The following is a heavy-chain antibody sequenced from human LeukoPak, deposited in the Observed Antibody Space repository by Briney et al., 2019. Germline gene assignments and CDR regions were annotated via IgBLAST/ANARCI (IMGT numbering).Heavy chain of an antibody. CDR1: GVSISSYY. J-gene: IGHJ4*02. Sequence: PSETLSLTCTVSGVSISSYYWSWIRQPAGKGLEWIGRIYTSGSTNYNPSLKSRVTMSVDTSKNQFPLKLSSVTAADTAVYYCAREQDDSNGYYYFDGYYFDYWGQGTLVTVSS. CDR3: AREQDDSNGYYYFDGYYFDY. CDR2: IYTSGST. V-gene: IGHV4-4*07. D-gene: IGHD3-22*01.